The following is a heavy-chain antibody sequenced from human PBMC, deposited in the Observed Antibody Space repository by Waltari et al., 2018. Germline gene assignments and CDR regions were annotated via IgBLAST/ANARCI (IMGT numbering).Heavy chain of an antibody. V-gene: IGHV3-74*01. Sequence: EEQLVESGGGLAQPGESLRLSCAASGFTFSRYWMDWVRQAPGKGLVWVSGMNSDGSSTTYADSVKGRFTISRDNAKNTLYVQMNRLRAEDTAVYYCARVATKTYSSPVPGRPYYYGMDVWGQGTTVTVSS. CDR1: GFTFSRYW. CDR2: MNSDGSST. CDR3: ARVATKTYSSPVPGRPYYYGMDV. J-gene: IGHJ6*02. D-gene: IGHD6-19*01.